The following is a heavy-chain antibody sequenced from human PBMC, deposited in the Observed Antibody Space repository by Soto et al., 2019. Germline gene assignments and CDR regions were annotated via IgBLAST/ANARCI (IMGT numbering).Heavy chain of an antibody. D-gene: IGHD3-22*01. CDR1: GYTFTSYA. CDR2: INAGNGNT. CDR3: ASGYHSRRYLFDP. V-gene: IGHV1-3*01. J-gene: IGHJ5*02. Sequence: AXKVSCKGYGYTFTSYAMHWVRQAPGQRLEWMGWINAGNGNTKYSQKFQGRVTITRDTSASTDYMELSSLRSEDTAVYYCASGYHSRRYLFDPWGQGNLVTVSS.